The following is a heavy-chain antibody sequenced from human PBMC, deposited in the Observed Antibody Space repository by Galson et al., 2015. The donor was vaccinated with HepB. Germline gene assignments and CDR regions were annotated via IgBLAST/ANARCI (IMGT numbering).Heavy chain of an antibody. CDR2: INPDGSEK. D-gene: IGHD3-10*01. J-gene: IGHJ6*02. Sequence: LRLSCAASEFTLSSYWMNWVRQAPGKGLEWVANINPDGSEKYYVASLKGRFTISRDNAKNSLYLQMDSLRAEDTAVYYCARRISLVRGIITKPDYYYGMDVWGQGTTVTVAS. CDR1: EFTLSSYW. CDR3: ARRISLVRGIITKPDYYYGMDV. V-gene: IGHV3-7*03.